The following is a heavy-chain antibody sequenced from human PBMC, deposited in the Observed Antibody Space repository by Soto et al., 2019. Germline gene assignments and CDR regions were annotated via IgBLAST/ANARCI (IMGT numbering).Heavy chain of an antibody. V-gene: IGHV3-23*01. CDR3: AKGAPYYDFWSGSSMDV. J-gene: IGHJ6*02. D-gene: IGHD3-3*01. Sequence: PGGSLRLSCAASGFTFSSYAMSWVRQAPGKGLEWVSAISGSGGSTYYADSVKGRFTISRDNSKNTLYLQMNSLRAEDTAVYYCAKGAPYYDFWSGSSMDVWGQGTTVTVSS. CDR1: GFTFSSYA. CDR2: ISGSGGST.